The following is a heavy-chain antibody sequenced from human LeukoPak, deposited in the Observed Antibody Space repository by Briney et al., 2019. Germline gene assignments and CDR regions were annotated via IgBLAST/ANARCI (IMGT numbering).Heavy chain of an antibody. CDR2: IKKDGSEE. J-gene: IGHJ4*02. V-gene: IGHV3-7*03. Sequence: GGSLRLSCAASGLTFSSYWMNWVRQAPGKGLEWVTIIKKDGSEEHYVDSVEGRFTISRDNAKNSVYLQMNSLRAEDTAMYYCAGGAGWLIDYWGQGVLVTVSS. D-gene: IGHD6-19*01. CDR3: AGGAGWLIDY. CDR1: GLTFSSYW.